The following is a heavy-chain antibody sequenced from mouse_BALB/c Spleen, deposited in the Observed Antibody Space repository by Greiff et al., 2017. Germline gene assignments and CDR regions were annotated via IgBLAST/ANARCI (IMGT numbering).Heavy chain of an antibody. CDR3: ATAYYGNSAWFAY. Sequence: EVMLVESGGGLVKPGGSLKLSCAASGFTFSSYAMSWVRQTPEKRLEWVASISSGGSTYYPDSVKGRFTISRDNARNILYLQMSSLRSEDTAMYYCATAYYGNSAWFAYWGQGTLVTVSA. CDR1: GFTFSSYA. D-gene: IGHD2-10*01. CDR2: ISSGGST. V-gene: IGHV5-6-5*01. J-gene: IGHJ3*01.